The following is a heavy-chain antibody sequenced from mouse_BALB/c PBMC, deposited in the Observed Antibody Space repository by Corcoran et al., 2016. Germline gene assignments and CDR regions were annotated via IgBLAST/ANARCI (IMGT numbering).Heavy chain of an antibody. CDR3: ARNYYGSSFDY. V-gene: IGHV1-26*01. CDR2: INPYNGAT. D-gene: IGHD1-1*01. CDR1: GYSFTGYY. Sequence: EVQLQQSGPELVKPGASVKISCKASGYSFTGYYMHWVKQSHVKSLEWIGRINPYNGATSYNQNFNDKASLTVDKSSSTAYMELHSLTSEDSAVYYCARNYYGSSFDYWGQGTTLTVSS. J-gene: IGHJ2*01.